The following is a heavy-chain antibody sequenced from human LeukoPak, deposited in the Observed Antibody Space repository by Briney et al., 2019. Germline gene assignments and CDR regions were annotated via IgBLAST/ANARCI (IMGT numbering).Heavy chain of an antibody. Sequence: GGSLRLSCAASGFTFSSYGMHWVRQAPGKGLEWVAFIRYDGSNKYYADSVKGRFTISRDNSKNTLYPQMNSLRAEDTAVYYCAKDRSSWDNAFDIWGQGTMVTVSS. CDR3: AKDRSSWDNAFDI. CDR1: GFTFSSYG. V-gene: IGHV3-30*02. J-gene: IGHJ3*02. CDR2: IRYDGSNK. D-gene: IGHD6-13*01.